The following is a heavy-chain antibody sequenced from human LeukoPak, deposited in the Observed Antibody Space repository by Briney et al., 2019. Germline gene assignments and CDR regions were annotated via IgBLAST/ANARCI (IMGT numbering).Heavy chain of an antibody. J-gene: IGHJ4*02. V-gene: IGHV4-39*07. CDR1: GGSISSSSSY. CDR3: AREYNWNLDY. Sequence: SETLSLTCSVSGGSISSSSSYWGWIRQPPGKGLEWIGSIYYSGSSFDNPALKSRVTISVDTSKNQFSLKLSSVTAADTAVYYCAREYNWNLDYWGQGTLVTVSS. D-gene: IGHD1-20*01. CDR2: IYYSGSS.